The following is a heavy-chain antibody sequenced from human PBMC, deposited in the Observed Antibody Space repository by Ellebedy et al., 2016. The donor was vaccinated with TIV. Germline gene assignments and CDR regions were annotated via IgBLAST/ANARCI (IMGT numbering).Heavy chain of an antibody. Sequence: SETLSLTXAVYGGSFSGYYWSWIRQPPGKGLEWIGEINHSGSTNYNPSLKSRVTISVDTSKNQFSLKLSSVTAADTAVYYCARSTATTPYYFDYWGQGTLVTVSS. D-gene: IGHD5-12*01. CDR2: INHSGST. V-gene: IGHV4-34*01. CDR1: GGSFSGYY. CDR3: ARSTATTPYYFDY. J-gene: IGHJ4*02.